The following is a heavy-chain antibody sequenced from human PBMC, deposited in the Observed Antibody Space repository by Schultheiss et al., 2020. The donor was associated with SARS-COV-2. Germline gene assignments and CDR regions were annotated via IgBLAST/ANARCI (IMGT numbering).Heavy chain of an antibody. CDR1: GFTFSCSG. CDR2: ITRSGLDI. CDR3: ARDLSPLPGIDY. Sequence: GGSLRLSCAASGFTFSCSGMHWVRQAPGTGLEWVSDITRSGLDIHYADSVKGRFTISRDNSKNTLYLQMNSLRDEDTAVYYCARDLSPLPGIDYWGQGTLVTVSS. J-gene: IGHJ4*02. V-gene: IGHV3-48*02.